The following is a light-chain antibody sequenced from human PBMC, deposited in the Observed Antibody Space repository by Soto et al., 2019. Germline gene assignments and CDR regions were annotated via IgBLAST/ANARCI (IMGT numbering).Light chain of an antibody. CDR1: SSDVGGHNY. CDR2: DVS. Sequence: QSALTQPASVSGSPGQSITISCTGTSSDVGGHNYVSWYQQHPGKAPKLMIYDVSNRPSGVSNRFSGSKSGSTASLTISGLQAEDEADYYCSSYTSSSTLGVFGTGTKLTVL. J-gene: IGLJ1*01. CDR3: SSYTSSSTLGV. V-gene: IGLV2-14*01.